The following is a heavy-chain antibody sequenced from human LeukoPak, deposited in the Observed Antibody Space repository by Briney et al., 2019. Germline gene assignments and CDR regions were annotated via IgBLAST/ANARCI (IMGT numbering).Heavy chain of an antibody. V-gene: IGHV5-51*01. CDR1: GYSFTSYW. J-gene: IGHJ4*02. D-gene: IGHD3-22*01. CDR2: IYPGDSDT. Sequence: GESLQISCKGSGYSFTSYWIGWVRQMPGKGLEWMGIIYPGDSDTRYSPSFQGQVAISADKSISTAYLQWSSLKASDTAVYYCARRLDYYDSSGYYLGYYFDYWGQGTLVTVSS. CDR3: ARRLDYYDSSGYYLGYYFDY.